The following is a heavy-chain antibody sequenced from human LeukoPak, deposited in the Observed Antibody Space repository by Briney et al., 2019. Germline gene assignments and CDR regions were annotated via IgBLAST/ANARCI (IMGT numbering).Heavy chain of an antibody. V-gene: IGHV4-38-2*02. CDR2: VYHSGST. J-gene: IGHJ4*02. CDR1: DYSITSGYF. Sequence: EPSETLSLTCTVSDYSITSGYFWGWIRQPPGKGLEWIGCVYHSGSTYYSPSLQSRIIISVDTSKNQFSLKVTSVTAADTAVYYCARGGYSYGFDYWGQGTPVTVSS. CDR3: ARGGYSYGFDY. D-gene: IGHD5-18*01.